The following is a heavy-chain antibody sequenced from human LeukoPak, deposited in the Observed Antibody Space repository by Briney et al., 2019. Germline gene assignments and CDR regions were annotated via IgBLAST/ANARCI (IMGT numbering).Heavy chain of an antibody. CDR2: IYYSGST. D-gene: IGHD3-9*01. CDR1: GGSISSYY. V-gene: IGHV4-59*01. Sequence: TSETLSLTCTVSGGSISSYYWSWIRQPPGKGLEWIGYIYYSGSTNYNPSLKSRVTISVDTSKNQFSLKLSSVTAADTAVYYCARGLRYFDWYHAFDIWGQGTMVTVSS. J-gene: IGHJ3*02. CDR3: ARGLRYFDWYHAFDI.